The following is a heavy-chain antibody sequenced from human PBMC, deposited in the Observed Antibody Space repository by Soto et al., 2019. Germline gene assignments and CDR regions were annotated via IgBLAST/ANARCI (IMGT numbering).Heavy chain of an antibody. CDR1: GGSFSGYY. Sequence: QVRLQQWGAGLLKPSETLSLTCAVYGGSFSGYYWSWIRQPPGKGLEWIGEINHSGSTNYNPSLKSRVTISVDTSKNQFSLKLSSVTAADTAVYYCARTGYDYVVYYWGQGTLVTVSS. D-gene: IGHD5-12*01. CDR2: INHSGST. V-gene: IGHV4-34*01. J-gene: IGHJ4*02. CDR3: ARTGYDYVVYY.